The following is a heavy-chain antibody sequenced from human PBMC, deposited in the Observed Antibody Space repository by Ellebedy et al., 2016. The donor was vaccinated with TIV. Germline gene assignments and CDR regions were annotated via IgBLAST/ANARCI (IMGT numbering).Heavy chain of an antibody. CDR3: AKDGAVRGVHDAFDI. D-gene: IGHD3-10*01. V-gene: IGHV3-23*01. CDR2: FNTDRPYT. CDR1: GFTLKNYN. Sequence: GESLKISXAASGFTLKNYNMNWVRQAPGKGLEWVAAFNTDRPYTYYADSVKGRFTISRDNSKNTLDLQMNSLRAEDTAVYFCAKDGAVRGVHDAFDIWGQGTMVTVSS. J-gene: IGHJ3*02.